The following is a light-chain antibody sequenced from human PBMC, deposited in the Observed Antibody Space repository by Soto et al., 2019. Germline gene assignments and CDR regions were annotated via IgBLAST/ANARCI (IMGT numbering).Light chain of an antibody. CDR1: SSDVGGYNY. V-gene: IGLV2-14*01. CDR2: DVS. Sequence: QSALTQPASVSGSPGQSITISCTGTSSDVGGYNYVSWYQQHPGKAPKLIIYDVSDRPSGVSNRFSGSKSGNTASLTISGLQADDEADYYCSSYTSSSTVVFGGGTNSPS. CDR3: SSYTSSSTVV. J-gene: IGLJ3*02.